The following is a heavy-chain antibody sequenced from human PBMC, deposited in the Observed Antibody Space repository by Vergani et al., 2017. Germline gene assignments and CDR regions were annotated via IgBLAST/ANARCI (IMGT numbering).Heavy chain of an antibody. D-gene: IGHD1-26*01. Sequence: QVQLVESGGGVVQPGRSLRLSCAASGFTFSSYGMHWVRQAPGKGLEWGAVIWYDGSNKYYADSVKGRFTISRDNSKNTLYLQMNSLRAEDTAVYYCARDLRGLVIDFDYWGQGTLVTVSS. CDR2: IWYDGSNK. CDR1: GFTFSSYG. CDR3: ARDLRGLVIDFDY. J-gene: IGHJ4*02. V-gene: IGHV3-33*01.